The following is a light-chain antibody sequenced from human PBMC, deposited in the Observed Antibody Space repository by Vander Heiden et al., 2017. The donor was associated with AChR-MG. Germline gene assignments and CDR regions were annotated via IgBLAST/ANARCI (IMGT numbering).Light chain of an antibody. V-gene: IGKV1-39*01. CDR1: QDINSF. CDR3: QQTHSNPPT. CDR2: DAS. Sequence: DIQMTQSPSSLSASVGDRVTITCRASQDINSFLNWYQQKPGKAPKLLIYDASTLQGGVPSRFSGSGSGTDFTLTISRLQPEDFATFYCQQTHSNPPTFGHGTKVDI. J-gene: IGKJ3*01.